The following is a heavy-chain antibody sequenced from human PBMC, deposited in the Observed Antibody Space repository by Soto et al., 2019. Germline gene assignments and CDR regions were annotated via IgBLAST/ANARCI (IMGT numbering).Heavy chain of an antibody. Sequence: PGGSLRLSCAASGFTSSNYWMHWVRQAPGKGLVWVSRIKSDGSGTSYADSVKGRLTISRDNARNTLYLQMNSLRAEDTAVYFCARGDGDYYDGNGYLGRHWGQGTLVTVSS. V-gene: IGHV3-74*01. J-gene: IGHJ4*02. CDR1: GFTSSNYW. D-gene: IGHD3-22*01. CDR2: IKSDGSGT. CDR3: ARGDGDYYDGNGYLGRH.